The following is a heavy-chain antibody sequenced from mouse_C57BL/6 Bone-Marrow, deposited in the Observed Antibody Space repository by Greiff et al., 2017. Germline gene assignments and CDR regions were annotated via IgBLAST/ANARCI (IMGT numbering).Heavy chain of an antibody. CDR2: IYPRSGNT. CDR3: ARHYYGSSYYFDY. V-gene: IGHV1-81*01. D-gene: IGHD1-1*01. J-gene: IGHJ2*01. CDR1: GYTFTSYG. Sequence: QVQLQQSGAELARPGASVKLSCKASGYTFTSYGISWVKQRTGQGLEWIGEIYPRSGNTYYNEKFKGKATLTADKSSSTAYMELRSLTSEDSAFYFCARHYYGSSYYFDYWGQGPTLTVSS.